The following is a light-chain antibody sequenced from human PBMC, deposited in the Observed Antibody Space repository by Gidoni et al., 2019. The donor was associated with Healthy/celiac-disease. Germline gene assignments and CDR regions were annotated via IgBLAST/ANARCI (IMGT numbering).Light chain of an antibody. Sequence: IVMTQPPATLSVSPGERATLTCRASQCVSSNLAWYQQKPGQAPRLLIYDASTRATGIPARFSGSGSGTEFTLTISSLQSEDFAVYYCQQYNNWLDTFGQGTKLEIK. V-gene: IGKV3-15*01. CDR1: QCVSSN. CDR3: QQYNNWLDT. J-gene: IGKJ2*01. CDR2: DAS.